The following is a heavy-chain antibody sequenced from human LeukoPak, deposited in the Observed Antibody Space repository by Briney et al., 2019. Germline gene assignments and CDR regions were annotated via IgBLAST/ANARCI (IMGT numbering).Heavy chain of an antibody. J-gene: IGHJ4*02. CDR1: GFTFDDYA. Sequence: PGGSLRLSCAASGFTFDDYAMHWVRQAPGKGLEWVSGISWNDVTIGYADSAKGRFTISRDNAKNSLYLQMNSLRAEDTALYYCVKVRGYSYGYFDYWGQGTLVTVSS. CDR3: VKVRGYSYGYFDY. V-gene: IGHV3-9*01. D-gene: IGHD5-18*01. CDR2: ISWNDVTI.